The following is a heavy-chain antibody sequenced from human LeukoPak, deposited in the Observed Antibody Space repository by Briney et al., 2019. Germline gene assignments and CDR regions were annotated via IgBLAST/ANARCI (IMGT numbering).Heavy chain of an antibody. CDR3: ARMTKGWFDP. Sequence: GGTLRLSCAASGFAFSDYYMSWSRQAPGKGLEWVSYLSSSGSTIYYADSVKGRFTIYRDNAKNSLYQQMNSLRAEDTAVYYCARMTKGWFDPWGQGTLVTVSS. CDR2: LSSSGSTI. CDR1: GFAFSDYY. V-gene: IGHV3-11*04. J-gene: IGHJ5*02.